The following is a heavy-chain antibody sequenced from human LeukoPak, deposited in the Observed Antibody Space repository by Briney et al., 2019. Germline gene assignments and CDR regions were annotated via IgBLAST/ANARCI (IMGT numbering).Heavy chain of an antibody. J-gene: IGHJ4*02. D-gene: IGHD6-13*01. Sequence: GASVKVSCKASGYTFTSYAISWVRQAPGQGLEWMGLISAYNGNTNYAQKLQGRVSMTTDTSTSTAYMELRSLRSDDTAVYYCARLGFRYSSRYFDSWGQGTLVTVSS. V-gene: IGHV1-18*01. CDR2: ISAYNGNT. CDR3: ARLGFRYSSRYFDS. CDR1: GYTFTSYA.